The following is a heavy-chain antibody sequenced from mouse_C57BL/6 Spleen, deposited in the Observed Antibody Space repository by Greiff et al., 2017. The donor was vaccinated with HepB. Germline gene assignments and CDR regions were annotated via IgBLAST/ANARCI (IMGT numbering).Heavy chain of an antibody. CDR1: GYTFTSYW. CDR3: ARWDDDDAGRFAY. V-gene: IGHV1-69*01. Sequence: QVQLQQPGAELVMPGASVKLSCKASGYTFTSYWMHWVKQRPGQGLEWIGEIDPSDSYTNYNQKFKGKSTLTVDKSSSTAYMQLSSLTSEDSAVYCCARWDDDDAGRFAYWGQGTLVTVSA. D-gene: IGHD2-4*01. J-gene: IGHJ3*01. CDR2: IDPSDSYT.